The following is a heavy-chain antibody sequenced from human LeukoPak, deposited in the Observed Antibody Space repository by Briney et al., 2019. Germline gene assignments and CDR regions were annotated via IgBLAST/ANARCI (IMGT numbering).Heavy chain of an antibody. CDR1: GYTFTTYG. V-gene: IGHV1-18*01. CDR2: ISAHNGDT. J-gene: IGHJ4*02. Sequence: GASVKVSCKASGYTFTTYGISWVRQAPGQGLEWMGWISAHNGDTNYAQRLQGRVTMTTDTSTSTAYMELRSLRSDDTAVYFCARDSHIAGVAYYFDYWGQGTLVTVSS. CDR3: ARDSHIAGVAYYFDY. D-gene: IGHD6-13*01.